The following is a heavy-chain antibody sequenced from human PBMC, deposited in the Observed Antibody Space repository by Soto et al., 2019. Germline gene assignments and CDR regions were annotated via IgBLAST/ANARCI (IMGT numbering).Heavy chain of an antibody. CDR3: ARDPVVAAALGSFNP. V-gene: IGHV1-3*01. CDR2: INAGNGNT. CDR1: GYTFTSYA. D-gene: IGHD2-15*01. J-gene: IGHJ5*02. Sequence: EASVKVSCKASGYTFTSYAMHWVRQAPGQRLEWMGWINAGNGNTKYSQKFQGRVTITRDTSASTAYMELSSLRSEDTAVYYCARDPVVAAALGSFNPWGQGTLVTVSS.